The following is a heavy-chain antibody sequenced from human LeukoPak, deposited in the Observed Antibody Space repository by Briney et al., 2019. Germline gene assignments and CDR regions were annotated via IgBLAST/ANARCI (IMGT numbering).Heavy chain of an antibody. J-gene: IGHJ4*02. CDR2: ISSSGTTI. V-gene: IGHV3-48*03. CDR1: GFPFSSYE. Sequence: PGGSLRLSCAASGFPFSSYEMSWVRQPPGKGLEWVSYISSSGTTIYYADSVKGRFTISRDNAKNSLYLQMNTLRLEDTALYYCARDISPLDYWGQGTLVTVSS. CDR3: ARDISPLDY.